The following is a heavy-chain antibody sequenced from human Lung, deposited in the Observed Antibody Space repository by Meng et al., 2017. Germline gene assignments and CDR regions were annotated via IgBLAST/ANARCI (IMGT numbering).Heavy chain of an antibody. CDR2: INRDGTKP. CDR1: GFTFPDHW. D-gene: IGHD1-1*01. J-gene: IGHJ1*01. V-gene: IGHV3-74*01. CDR3: TNDRLNH. Sequence: EVQLVESGGGLVPPGGSLSLSCAASGFTFPDHWMHWVRQGPGKGLVWVSRINRDGTKPTYADSVKGRFTISRDNAKNTLYLQMNNLRAEDTAFYYCTNDRLNHWGQGALVTVSS.